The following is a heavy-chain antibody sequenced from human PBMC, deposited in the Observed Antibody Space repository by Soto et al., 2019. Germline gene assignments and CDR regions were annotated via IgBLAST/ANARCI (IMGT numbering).Heavy chain of an antibody. CDR1: GFTFGMYW. CDR3: TRGPRRTSTGTGAF. Sequence: PXGSLRLSCAASGFTFGMYWMHWVRQVPGKGPEWVSRINDDGTSTNYADSVKGRFTISRDNAKNTLYLQMNALRVEDTGVYYCTRGPRRTSTGTGAFWGQGALVTVSS. J-gene: IGHJ4*02. CDR2: INDDGTST. D-gene: IGHD1-1*01. V-gene: IGHV3-74*01.